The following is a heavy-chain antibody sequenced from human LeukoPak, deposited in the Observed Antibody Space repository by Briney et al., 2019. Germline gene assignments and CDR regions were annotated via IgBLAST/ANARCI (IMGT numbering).Heavy chain of an antibody. CDR2: IKQDGSEK. D-gene: IGHD3-10*01. CDR3: ARREVRGVIII. V-gene: IGHV3-7*01. Sequence: GGSLRLSCAASGFTFSSYSMSWVRQAPGKGLEWVANIKQDGSEKYYVDSVKGRFTISRDNAKNSLYLQMNSLRAEDTAVYYCARREVRGVIIIWGQGTLVTVSS. CDR1: GFTFSSYS. J-gene: IGHJ4*02.